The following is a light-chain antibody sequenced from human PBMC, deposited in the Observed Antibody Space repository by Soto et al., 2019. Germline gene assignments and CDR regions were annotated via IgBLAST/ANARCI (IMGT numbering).Light chain of an antibody. J-gene: IGKJ4*01. CDR1: QSVSRY. CDR3: HQSYSPPIT. CDR2: ATS. Sequence: DIQMTQSPSSLSASVGDRVTITCRASQSVSRYLHWYQQKPGKAPRLLVYATSSLQSGVPSRFSGSGSGTVFTLSISSLQPEDFATDYCHQSYSPPITFGGGTKVEIK. V-gene: IGKV1-39*01.